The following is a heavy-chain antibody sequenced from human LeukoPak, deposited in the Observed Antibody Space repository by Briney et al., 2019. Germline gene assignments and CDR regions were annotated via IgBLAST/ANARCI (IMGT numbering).Heavy chain of an antibody. CDR1: GGSISSSSYY. J-gene: IGHJ4*02. CDR2: IYYSGST. V-gene: IGHV4-39*01. D-gene: IGHD3-3*01. Sequence: SETLSLTCTVSGGSISSSSYYWGWIRQPPGKGLEWIGSIYYSGSTYYNPSLKSRVTISVDTSKNQFSLKLSSVTAADTAAYFCARNFWSGNNFDYWGQEPRVTAPS. CDR3: ARNFWSGNNFDY.